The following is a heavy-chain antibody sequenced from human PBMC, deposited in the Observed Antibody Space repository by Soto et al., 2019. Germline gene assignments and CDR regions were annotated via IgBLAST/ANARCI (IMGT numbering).Heavy chain of an antibody. J-gene: IGHJ4*02. Sequence: GGSLRLSCAASGFTFSSYAMSWVRQAPGKGLEWVSAISGSGGSTYYADSVKGRLTISRDNSKNTLYLQMNSLRAEDTAVYYCAKVSYLIAAAGYFDYWGQGTLVTVSS. CDR1: GFTFSSYA. V-gene: IGHV3-23*01. D-gene: IGHD6-13*01. CDR3: AKVSYLIAAAGYFDY. CDR2: ISGSGGST.